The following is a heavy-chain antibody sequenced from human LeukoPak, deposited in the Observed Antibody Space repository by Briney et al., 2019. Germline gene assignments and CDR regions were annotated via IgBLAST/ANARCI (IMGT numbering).Heavy chain of an antibody. V-gene: IGHV3-66*02. CDR2: IYSGGTT. CDR3: ARVPREKIYMDV. J-gene: IGHJ6*03. CDR1: GFTVSTNY. Sequence: PGGSLRLSCAASGFTVSTNYISWVRQAPGKGLEWVSIIYSGGTTYYADSVKGRFTISRDNLQMNSLRAEDTAVYYCARVPREKIYMDVWGKGTTVTVSS.